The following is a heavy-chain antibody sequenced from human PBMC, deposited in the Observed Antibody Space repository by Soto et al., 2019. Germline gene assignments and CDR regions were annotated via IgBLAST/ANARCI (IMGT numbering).Heavy chain of an antibody. CDR1: GFTFSSYW. D-gene: IGHD6-6*01. CDR3: ARVGQLVLSAFDI. CDR2: IKQDGSEK. V-gene: IGHV3-7*01. J-gene: IGHJ3*02. Sequence: GGSLRLSCAASGFTFSSYWMSWVRQAPGKGLEWVANIKQDGSEKYYVDSVKGRFTISRDNAKNSLYLQMNSLRAEDTAVYYCARVGQLVLSAFDIWGQGTMVTVSS.